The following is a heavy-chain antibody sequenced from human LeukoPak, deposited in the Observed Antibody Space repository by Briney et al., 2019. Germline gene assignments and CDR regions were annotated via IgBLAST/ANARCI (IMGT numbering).Heavy chain of an antibody. Sequence: PGGSLRLSCAASGFTFSSYEMNWVRQAPGKGLEWVSYISSSGSTIYYADSVKGRFTISRDNSKNTLYLQMNSLRADDTAVYYCAKDQSSGWPHYLDYWGQGTLVTVSS. CDR1: GFTFSSYE. J-gene: IGHJ4*02. D-gene: IGHD6-19*01. V-gene: IGHV3-48*03. CDR3: AKDQSSGWPHYLDY. CDR2: ISSSGSTI.